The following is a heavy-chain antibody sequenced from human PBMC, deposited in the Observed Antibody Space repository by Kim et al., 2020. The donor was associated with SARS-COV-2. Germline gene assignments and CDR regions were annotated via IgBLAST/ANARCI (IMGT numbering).Heavy chain of an antibody. V-gene: IGHV4-34*01. CDR1: GGSFSGYY. J-gene: IGHJ4*02. CDR3: ASGGYDYVWGSYRFRPPRAFDY. D-gene: IGHD3-16*02. Sequence: SETLSLTCAVYGGSFSGYYWSWIRQPPGKGLEWIGEINHSGSTNYNPSLKSRVTISVDTSKNQFSLKLSSLTAADTAVYYCASGGYDYVWGSYRFRPPRAFDYWGQGTLVTVSS. CDR2: INHSGST.